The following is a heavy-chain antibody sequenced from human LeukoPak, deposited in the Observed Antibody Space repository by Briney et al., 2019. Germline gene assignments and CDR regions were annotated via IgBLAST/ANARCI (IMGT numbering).Heavy chain of an antibody. Sequence: PGGSLRLSCAATGFTFKDYGMHWVRQPPGKGLECVSSINWNGGGTDYADSVKGRFTISRDKSKNSLYLQLRSLRPEDMALYYCAKHMRATNTYSFFGLDVWGQGTTVTVSS. CDR1: GFTFKDYG. V-gene: IGHV3-9*03. CDR3: AKHMRATNTYSFFGLDV. J-gene: IGHJ6*02. D-gene: IGHD1-26*01. CDR2: INWNGGGT.